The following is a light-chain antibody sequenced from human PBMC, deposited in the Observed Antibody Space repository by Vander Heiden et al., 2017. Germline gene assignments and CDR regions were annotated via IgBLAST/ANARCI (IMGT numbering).Light chain of an antibody. Sequence: QSALTQPASVSGSPGQSITISCIGTSSDIGGYNYVSWYQHHPGKAPKLSIFDVSHRPSGVSDRFSGSKSGNTASLTISGLQAEDEADYFCSSYTTNSTLVVFGTGTMVTVL. CDR1: SSDIGGYNY. V-gene: IGLV2-14*03. J-gene: IGLJ1*01. CDR3: SSYTTNSTLVV. CDR2: DVS.